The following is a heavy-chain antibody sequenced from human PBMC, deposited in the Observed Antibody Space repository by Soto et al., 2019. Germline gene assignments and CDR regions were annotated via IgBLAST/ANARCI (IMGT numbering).Heavy chain of an antibody. CDR3: VRSSGSQPRAGWFDP. V-gene: IGHV3-9*01. CDR2: ISWNSVTI. CDR1: GFNFDDHA. D-gene: IGHD1-26*01. Sequence: EVHLVESGGGLAQPGWSRRLSCAASGFNFDDHAMHWVRQTPGKGLEWVSGISWNSVTINYADSIKGRFTISRDNAKRTLYLQMNNLRPADTVMYFCVRSSGSQPRAGWFDPWGQGTLVTVS. J-gene: IGHJ5*02.